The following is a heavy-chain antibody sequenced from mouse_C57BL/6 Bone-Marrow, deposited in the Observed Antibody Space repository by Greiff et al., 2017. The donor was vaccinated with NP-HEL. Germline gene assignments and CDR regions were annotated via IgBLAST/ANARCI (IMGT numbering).Heavy chain of an antibody. D-gene: IGHD2-1*01. CDR2: INPSTGGT. Sequence: EVQVVESGPELVKPGASVKLSCKASGYSFTGYYMNWVKQSPEKSLEWIGEINPSTGGTTYNQKFKAKATLTVDKSSSTAYMQRKSLTSEDSAVYYCASVYYGNYDGYWGQGTTLTVSS. V-gene: IGHV1-42*01. CDR3: ASVYYGNYDGY. CDR1: GYSFTGYY. J-gene: IGHJ2*01.